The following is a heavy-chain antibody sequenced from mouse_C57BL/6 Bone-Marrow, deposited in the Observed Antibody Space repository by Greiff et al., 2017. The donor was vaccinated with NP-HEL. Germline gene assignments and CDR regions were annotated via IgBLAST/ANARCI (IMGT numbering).Heavy chain of an antibody. Sequence: VQLVESGPELVKPGASVKISCKASGYAFSSSWMNWVKQRPGKGLEWIGRIYPGDGDTNYNGKFKGKATLTADKSSSTAYMQLSSLTSEDSAVYFCARSYGSSWGYFDVWGTGTTVTVSS. CDR1: GYAFSSSW. CDR3: ARSYGSSWGYFDV. D-gene: IGHD1-1*01. J-gene: IGHJ1*03. V-gene: IGHV1-82*01. CDR2: IYPGDGDT.